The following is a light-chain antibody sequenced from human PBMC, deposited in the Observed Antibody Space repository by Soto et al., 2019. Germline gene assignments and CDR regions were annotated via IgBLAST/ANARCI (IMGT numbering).Light chain of an antibody. V-gene: IGKV3-11*01. CDR1: QYITIY. CDR2: DAS. Sequence: EIVLTQSPATLSLSPGERANLSCRASQYITIYLAWYQQKPGQAPRLLIYDASNRATGIPARFSGSGSGTDFTLTISSLEPDDFAVYYCQQRADWPITFGQGTRLETK. J-gene: IGKJ5*01. CDR3: QQRADWPIT.